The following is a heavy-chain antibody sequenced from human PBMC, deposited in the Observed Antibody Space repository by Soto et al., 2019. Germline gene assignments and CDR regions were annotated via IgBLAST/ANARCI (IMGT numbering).Heavy chain of an antibody. CDR2: IYWDDDK. CDR3: IQSRCGGDCLQSYASYYYYGMDV. V-gene: IGHV2-5*02. D-gene: IGHD2-21*02. J-gene: IGHJ6*02. Sequence: SGPTLVNPTQTLTLTCTFSGFSLSTSGMGVGWIRQPPRQALEWLALIYWDDDKRYSPSLRSRLTITKDTSKNQVVLTMTNMDPVDTATYYCIQSRCGGDCLQSYASYYYYGMDVWGQGTTVTVSS. CDR1: GFSLSTSGMG.